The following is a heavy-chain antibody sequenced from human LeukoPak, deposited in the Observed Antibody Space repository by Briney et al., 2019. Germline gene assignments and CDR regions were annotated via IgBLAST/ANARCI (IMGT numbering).Heavy chain of an antibody. CDR3: ASQEWLFYYFDY. Sequence: GGSLRLSCTASGFTLSSYEMTWIRQAPGKGLEWEANIKQDGSEKYYVDSVKGRFTISRDNAKNSLYLQMNSLRAEDTAVYYCASQEWLFYYFDYWGQGTLVTVSS. CDR1: GFTLSSYE. CDR2: IKQDGSEK. V-gene: IGHV3-7*01. J-gene: IGHJ4*02. D-gene: IGHD3-3*01.